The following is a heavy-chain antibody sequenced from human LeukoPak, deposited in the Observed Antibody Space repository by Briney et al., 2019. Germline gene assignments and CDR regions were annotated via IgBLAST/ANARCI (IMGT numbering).Heavy chain of an antibody. D-gene: IGHD5-18*01. CDR1: GGSISSYS. CDR2: IYYSGNT. V-gene: IGHV4-59*01. CDR3: ARGPSSGYSYG. Sequence: SETLSLTCTLPGGSISSYSWSWIRQPPGQGLGWIGYIYYSGNTNYNPSPKSRVTISVDTSKNQFSLNLSSGSAADTAVYYCARGPSSGYSYGWGQGTLVTVSS. J-gene: IGHJ4*02.